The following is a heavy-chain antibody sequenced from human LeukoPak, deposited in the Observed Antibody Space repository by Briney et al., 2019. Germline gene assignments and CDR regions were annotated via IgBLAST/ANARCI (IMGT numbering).Heavy chain of an antibody. CDR3: AKSHSRGWGPFDY. Sequence: PGGSLRLSCAASGFTFSSHSMNWVRQAPGKGLEWISFITISSDTIHYADSVKGRFTISRDNAKNSLFLQMDSLRAEDTAVYYCAKSHSRGWGPFDYWGQGTLITVSS. D-gene: IGHD6-19*01. CDR1: GFTFSSHS. CDR2: ITISSDTI. V-gene: IGHV3-48*01. J-gene: IGHJ4*02.